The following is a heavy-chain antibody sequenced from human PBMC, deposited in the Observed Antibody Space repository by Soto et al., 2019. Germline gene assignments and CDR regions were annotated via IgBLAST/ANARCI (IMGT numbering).Heavy chain of an antibody. V-gene: IGHV3-64D*06. J-gene: IGHJ4*02. CDR1: GFTFSMYS. CDR3: VKLAEYGVDEG. CDR2: ISDDGRSA. D-gene: IGHD4-17*01. Sequence: PGGSLRLSCSASGFTFSMYSIHWIRQAPGKGLEYVSAISDDGRSAYYADSVKGRYTISRDNSNNAVFLQMSSLRPDDTAVYYCVKLAEYGVDEGWGLGTLVTVSS.